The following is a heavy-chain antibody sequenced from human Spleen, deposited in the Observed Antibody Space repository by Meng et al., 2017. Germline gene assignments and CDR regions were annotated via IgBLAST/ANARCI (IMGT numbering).Heavy chain of an antibody. J-gene: IGHJ4*02. V-gene: IGHV5-51*01. D-gene: IGHD6-13*01. CDR3: ARRTSAEAAGLD. CDR1: GYTFATFW. Sequence: KVSCKGSGYTFATFWIGWVRQMPGKGLEWLGIIYPGDSDTRYSPSFQGQVTISADKSISTAYLQWSSLKASDTAMYYCARRTSAEAAGLDWGQGTLVTVSS. CDR2: IYPGDSDT.